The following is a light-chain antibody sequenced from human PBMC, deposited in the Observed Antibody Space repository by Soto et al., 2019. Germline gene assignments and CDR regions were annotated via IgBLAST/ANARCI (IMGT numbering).Light chain of an antibody. J-gene: IGKJ5*01. CDR2: GIS. CDR3: QQYDVATPIT. CDR1: QSVSSRQ. V-gene: IGKV3-20*01. Sequence: EIVLTQSPGPLSFSPGERATLSCRASQSVSSRQLAWYQQKPGQPPRLLIYGISSRANGIPDRFSGSGSGTDFTLTISRLEPEDYAVYYCQQYDVATPITFGQGTRLQIK.